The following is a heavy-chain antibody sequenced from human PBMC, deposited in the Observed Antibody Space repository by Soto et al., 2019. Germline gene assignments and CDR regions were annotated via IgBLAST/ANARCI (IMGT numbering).Heavy chain of an antibody. V-gene: IGHV1-18*01. CDR2: ISAYNGNT. CDR1: GYTFTSYG. Sequence: GASVKVSCKASGYTFTSYGISWVRQAPGQGLEWMGWISAYNGNTNYAQKLQGRVTMTTDTSTSTAYMELRSLRSDDTAVYYCAASVRNGTLRYNWFEPWGQGTLVTVSS. J-gene: IGHJ5*02. D-gene: IGHD4-17*01. CDR3: AASVRNGTLRYNWFEP.